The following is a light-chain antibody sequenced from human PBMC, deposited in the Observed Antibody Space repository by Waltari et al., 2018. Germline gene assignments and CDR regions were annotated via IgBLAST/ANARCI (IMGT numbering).Light chain of an antibody. CDR1: QGISSA. CDR2: DAS. J-gene: IGKJ4*01. CDR3: QQFNNYPLT. Sequence: AIQLTQSPSSLSASVGDRVTIPCRASQGISSALAWDQQKPGKAPKLLIYDASSLESGVPSRFSGSGSGTDFTLTISSLQPEDFATYYCQQFNNYPLTFGGGTKVEIK. V-gene: IGKV1D-13*01.